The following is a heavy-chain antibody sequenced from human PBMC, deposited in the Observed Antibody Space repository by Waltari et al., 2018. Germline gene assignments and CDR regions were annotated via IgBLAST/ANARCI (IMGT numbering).Heavy chain of an antibody. J-gene: IGHJ4*02. CDR3: ARRYSSITDY. CDR2: IYHSGST. Sequence: QVQLQESGPGMVKPSETLSLTCAVSGYSISSGYYWGWIRQAPGKGMEWIGSIYHSGSTYSTPSLIVRVTSSVDTSKNPFSLKLCSLTAADTAVYYCARRYSSITDYWGQGTLVTVSS. D-gene: IGHD6-13*01. CDR1: GYSISSGYY. V-gene: IGHV4-38-2*01.